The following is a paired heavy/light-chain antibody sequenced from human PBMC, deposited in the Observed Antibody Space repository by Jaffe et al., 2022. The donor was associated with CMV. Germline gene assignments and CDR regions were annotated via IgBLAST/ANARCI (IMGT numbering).Light chain of an antibody. V-gene: IGKV2-28*01. Sequence: DIVMTQSPLSLPVTPGEPASISCRSSQSLLHSNGYNYLDWYLQKPGKSPQLLIYLGSNRASGVPDRFSGSGSGTDFTLKISRVEAEDVGVYYCMQALQTPLTFGGGTKVEIK. CDR2: LGS. CDR3: MQALQTPLT. J-gene: IGKJ4*01. CDR1: QSLLHSNGYNY.
Heavy chain of an antibody. V-gene: IGHV3-48*03. CDR3: ARDRYYYDSSGYYYLDY. CDR1: GFTFSSYE. D-gene: IGHD3-22*01. CDR2: ISSSGSTI. J-gene: IGHJ4*02. Sequence: EVQLVESGGGLVQPGGSLRLSCAASGFTFSSYEMNWVRQAPGKGLEWVSYISSSGSTIYYADSVKGRFTISRDNAKNSLYLQMNSLRAEDTAVYYCARDRYYYDSSGYYYLDYWGQGTLVTVSS.